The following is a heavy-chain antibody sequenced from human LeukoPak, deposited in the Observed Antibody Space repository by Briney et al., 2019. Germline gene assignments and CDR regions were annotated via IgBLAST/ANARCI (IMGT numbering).Heavy chain of an antibody. CDR2: IYTSGST. V-gene: IGHV4-4*07. J-gene: IGHJ4*02. D-gene: IGHD6-13*01. Sequence: SETLSLTCTVSGGSISSYYWSWIRQPAGKGLEWIGRIYTSGSTNYNPSLKSRVTISVDTSKNQFSLRLSSVTAADTAVYYCARVTGYMTEDYFDYWGQGTLITVSS. CDR1: GGSISSYY. CDR3: ARVTGYMTEDYFDY.